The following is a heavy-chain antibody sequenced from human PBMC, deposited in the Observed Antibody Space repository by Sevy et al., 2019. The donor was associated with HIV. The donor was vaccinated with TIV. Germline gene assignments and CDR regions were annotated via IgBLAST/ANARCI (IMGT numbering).Heavy chain of an antibody. J-gene: IGHJ4*02. CDR3: ASTSLRYFDY. CDR1: GGSISSYY. D-gene: IGHD3-3*01. CDR2: IYYSGST. V-gene: IGHV4-59*01. Sequence: SETLSLTCTVSGGSISSYYWSWIRQPPGKGLEWIGYIYYSGSTNYNPSLKSRVTISVDTSKNQFSLKLSSLTAADTAVYYCASTSLRYFDYWGQGTLVTVSS.